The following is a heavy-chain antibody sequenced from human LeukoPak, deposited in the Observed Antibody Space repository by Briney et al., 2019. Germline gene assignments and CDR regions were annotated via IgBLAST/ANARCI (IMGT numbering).Heavy chain of an antibody. CDR1: GFTFSNYA. D-gene: IGHD5-24*01. J-gene: IGHJ3*02. V-gene: IGHV3-74*01. CDR3: ARGGYNHAFDI. CDR2: INNDGGGT. Sequence: PGGSLRLSCAASGFTFSNYAMSWVRRAPGKGLVWVSRINNDGGGTIYADSVRGRFTISRDNAKNTVYLQMNSLGAEDTAVYYCARGGYNHAFDIWGQGTGVTVSS.